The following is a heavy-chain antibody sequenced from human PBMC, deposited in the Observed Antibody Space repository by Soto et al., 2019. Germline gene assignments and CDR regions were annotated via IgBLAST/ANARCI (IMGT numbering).Heavy chain of an antibody. V-gene: IGHV5-51*01. CDR2: IYPGDSDT. J-gene: IGHJ4*02. D-gene: IGHD3-16*02. CDR3: ARRGRAFGGVIVPLDY. Sequence: GESLKISCKGSGYSFTSYWIGWVRQMPGKGLEWMGIIYPGDSDTRYSPSFQGQVTISADKSISTAYLQWSSLKASDTAMYYCARRGRAFGGVIVPLDYWGQGTLVTVSS. CDR1: GYSFTSYW.